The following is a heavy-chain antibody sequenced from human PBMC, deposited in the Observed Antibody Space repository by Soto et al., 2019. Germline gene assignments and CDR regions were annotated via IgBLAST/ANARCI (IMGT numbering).Heavy chain of an antibody. J-gene: IGHJ5*02. D-gene: IGHD3-16*01. Sequence: ASVKVSFKASGYTFTSYGISWVRQAPGQGLEWMGWISAYNGNTNYAQKLQGRVTMTTDTSTSTAYMELRSLRSDDTAVYYCARDDYFWGGTRPNWFDPWGQGTLVTVSS. V-gene: IGHV1-18*01. CDR3: ARDDYFWGGTRPNWFDP. CDR2: ISAYNGNT. CDR1: GYTFTSYG.